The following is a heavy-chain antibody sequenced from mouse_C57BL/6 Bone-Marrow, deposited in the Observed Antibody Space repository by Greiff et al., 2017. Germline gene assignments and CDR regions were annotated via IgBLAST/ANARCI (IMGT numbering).Heavy chain of an antibody. CDR2: ISNGGGST. D-gene: IGHD2-4*01. Sequence: EVKLMESGGGLVQPGGSLKLSCAASGFTFSDYYMYWVRQTPEKRLEWVAYISNGGGSTYYPDTVKGRFTISRDNAKNTLYLQMSRLKSEDTAMYYCARHRITTDYYAMDYWGQGTSVTVSS. V-gene: IGHV5-12*01. CDR1: GFTFSDYY. J-gene: IGHJ4*01. CDR3: ARHRITTDYYAMDY.